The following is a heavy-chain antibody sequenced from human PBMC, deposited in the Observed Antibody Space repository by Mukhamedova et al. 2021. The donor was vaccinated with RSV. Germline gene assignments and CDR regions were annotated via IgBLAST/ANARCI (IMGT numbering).Heavy chain of an antibody. CDR3: ARGVPTGIDYFDY. CDR2: GSEK. V-gene: IGHV3-7*03. J-gene: IGHJ4*02. Sequence: GSEKYYVDSEEGRFTISRDNPKNSLYLQMNSLRVEDTAVYYCARGVPTGIDYFDYWGQGNLVTVSS. D-gene: IGHD1-1*01.